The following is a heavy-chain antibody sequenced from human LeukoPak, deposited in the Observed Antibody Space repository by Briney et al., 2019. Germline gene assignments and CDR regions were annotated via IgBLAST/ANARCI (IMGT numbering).Heavy chain of an antibody. J-gene: IGHJ6*04. D-gene: IGHD6-19*01. Sequence: GGSLRLSCAASGFTFSNYEMNWVRQAPGKGLEWVSYISRSGSTIYYADSVKGRFTISRDNAKNSLYLQMNSLRAEDTAVYYCARDYPGGYSSGFSYGMDVWGKGTTVTVSS. CDR1: GFTFSNYE. CDR2: ISRSGSTI. CDR3: ARDYPGGYSSGFSYGMDV. V-gene: IGHV3-48*03.